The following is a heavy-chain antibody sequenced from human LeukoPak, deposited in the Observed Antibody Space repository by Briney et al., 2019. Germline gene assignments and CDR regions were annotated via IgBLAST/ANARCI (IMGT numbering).Heavy chain of an antibody. D-gene: IGHD5-18*01. V-gene: IGHV1-2*02. Sequence: ASVKVSCKASGYTFTDYYIHWVRQAPGQGLEWMGWINPNSGGTNYAQNFQGRVTMTRDTSISAAYMELSRLRSDDTAVYYCARGLYSHGHDYWGQGTLVTVSS. J-gene: IGHJ4*02. CDR3: ARGLYSHGHDY. CDR1: GYTFTDYY. CDR2: INPNSGGT.